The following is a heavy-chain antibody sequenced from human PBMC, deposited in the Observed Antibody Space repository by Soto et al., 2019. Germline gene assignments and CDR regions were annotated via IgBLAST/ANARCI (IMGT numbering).Heavy chain of an antibody. CDR3: ARDLVLGSGSCDS. V-gene: IGHV3-74*01. Sequence: GGSLRLSCAASGFTFSSYAMSWVRQAPGKGLVWVSRIKTDGSETNYVDSVKGRFTVSRDNAKNMLYLQMNSLRVEDTAVYYCARDLVLGSGSCDSWGQGTLVTVSS. CDR1: GFTFSSYA. J-gene: IGHJ4*02. D-gene: IGHD3-10*01. CDR2: IKTDGSET.